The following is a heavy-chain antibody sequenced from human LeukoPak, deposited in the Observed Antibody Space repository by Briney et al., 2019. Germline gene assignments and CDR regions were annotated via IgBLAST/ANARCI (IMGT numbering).Heavy chain of an antibody. Sequence: GASVKVSCKDSGGTFSSYAISWVRQAPGQGLEWMGGIIPIFGTANYAQKFQGRVTITADESTSTAYMELSSLRSEDMAVYYCATSPRRDSSGWQPFDYWGQGTLVTVSS. CDR2: IIPIFGTA. J-gene: IGHJ4*02. V-gene: IGHV1-69*01. CDR1: GGTFSSYA. CDR3: ATSPRRDSSGWQPFDY. D-gene: IGHD6-19*01.